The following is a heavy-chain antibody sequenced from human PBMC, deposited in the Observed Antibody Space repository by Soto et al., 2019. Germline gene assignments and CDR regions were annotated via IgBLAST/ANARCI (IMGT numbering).Heavy chain of an antibody. V-gene: IGHV1-2*02. CDR3: ARGSDSISSAYYYYNGMYV. D-gene: IGHD6-6*01. CDR2: INPKSGGT. Sequence: GASVKVSCEASGYTFNGYYIHWVRQAPGQGLEWMGWINPKSGGTKYAQNFQDRVTMTRDTSISTAYMELSRLRSDDTAVYYCARGSDSISSAYYYYNGMYVWG. J-gene: IGHJ6*02. CDR1: GYTFNGYY.